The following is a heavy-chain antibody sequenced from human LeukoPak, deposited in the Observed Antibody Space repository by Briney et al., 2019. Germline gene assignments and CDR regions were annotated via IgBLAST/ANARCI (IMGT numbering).Heavy chain of an antibody. CDR2: ISYTGSA. J-gene: IGHJ4*02. CDR3: ARTWDY. V-gene: IGHV4-59*01. Sequence: SETLSLTCTVSGVSTNNYYWTWIRQPPGKELEWIGHISYTGSANYNPSLKSRVTISVDTSKNQFSLKLNSVTAADTAVYYCARTWDYWGQGTLVTVSS. CDR1: GVSTNNYY.